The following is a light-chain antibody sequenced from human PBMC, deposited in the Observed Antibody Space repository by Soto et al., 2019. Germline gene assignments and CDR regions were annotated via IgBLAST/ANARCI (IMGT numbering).Light chain of an antibody. CDR1: QSISIW. J-gene: IGKJ1*01. CDR3: QQYDSYSPT. Sequence: DIQMTQSPSTLSASVGDRVTITCRASQSISIWLAWYQQRPGKAPKLLIYDASNLKSGVPSRFSGSGSGTEFHLTISSLQPDDFAIYYCQQYDSYSPTFGQGTKVEIK. CDR2: DAS. V-gene: IGKV1-5*01.